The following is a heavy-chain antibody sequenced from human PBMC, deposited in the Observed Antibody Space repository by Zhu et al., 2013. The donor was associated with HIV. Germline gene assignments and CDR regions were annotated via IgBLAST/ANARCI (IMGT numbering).Heavy chain of an antibody. CDR1: GGTFSSYA. CDR3: ARKRPFGGGDNQNWFDP. CDR2: IIPIFGTA. Sequence: QVQLVQSGAEVKKPGSSVKVSCKASGGTFSSYAISWVRQAPGQGLEWMGGIIPIFGTANYAQKFQGRVTITADESTSTAYMELSSLRSEDTAVYYCARKRPFGGGDNQNWFDPWGQGTLVTVSS. J-gene: IGHJ5*02. D-gene: IGHD1-1*01. V-gene: IGHV1-69*01.